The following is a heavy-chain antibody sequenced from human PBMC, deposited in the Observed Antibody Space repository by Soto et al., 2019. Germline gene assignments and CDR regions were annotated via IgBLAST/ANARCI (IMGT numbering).Heavy chain of an antibody. D-gene: IGHD1-26*01. V-gene: IGHV5-51*01. CDR1: GYSFTSYW. Sequence: PGESLKISCKGSGYSFTSYWIGWVRQMPGKGLEWMGIIYPGDSDTRYSPSFQGQVAISADKSISTAYLQWSSLKASDTAMYYCAGSLGRGGYYYYGMDVWGQGTTVTVSS. J-gene: IGHJ6*02. CDR2: IYPGDSDT. CDR3: AGSLGRGGYYYYGMDV.